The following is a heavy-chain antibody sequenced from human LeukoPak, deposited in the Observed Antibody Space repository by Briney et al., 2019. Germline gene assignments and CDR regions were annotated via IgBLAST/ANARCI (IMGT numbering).Heavy chain of an antibody. CDR3: ALTPLRDFWSGYYIDY. Sequence: GGSLTLSCAASGFTFSSYSMNWVRQAPGKGLEWVTSISSSSSYIYYADSVKARFTISRDNAKNSMYLQMNSLRAEDTAVYYCALTPLRDFWSGYYIDYWGQGTLVTVSS. CDR1: GFTFSSYS. CDR2: ISSSSSYI. J-gene: IGHJ4*02. V-gene: IGHV3-21*01. D-gene: IGHD3-3*01.